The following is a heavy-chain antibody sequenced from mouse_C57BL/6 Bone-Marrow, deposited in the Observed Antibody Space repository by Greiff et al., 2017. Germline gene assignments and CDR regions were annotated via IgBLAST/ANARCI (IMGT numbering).Heavy chain of an antibody. D-gene: IGHD1-1*01. CDR2: IWTGGGT. CDR1: GFSLTSYA. CDR3: ARAYWYYGSSLYYYAMDY. J-gene: IGHJ4*01. V-gene: IGHV2-9-1*01. Sequence: VKLMESGPGLVAPSQSLSITCTVSGFSLTSYAISWVRQPPGKGLEWLGVIWTGGGTNYNSALKSRLSISKDNSKSQVFLKMNSLQTDDTARYYCARAYWYYGSSLYYYAMDYWGQGTSVTVSS.